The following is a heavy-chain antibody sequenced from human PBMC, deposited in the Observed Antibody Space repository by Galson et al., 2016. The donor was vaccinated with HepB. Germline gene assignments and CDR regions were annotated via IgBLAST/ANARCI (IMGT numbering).Heavy chain of an antibody. CDR3: ARGPDYGDWVDFLDC. J-gene: IGHJ4*02. CDR1: GFTFSSNW. Sequence: SLRLSCATSGFTFSSNWMSWVRQAPGKGLEWEANIKQDGTENYVDSVKGRFTISRDNAKNSLYLQMNSLRAEDTAAYYCARGPDYGDWVDFLDCWGQGTLVTVSS. CDR2: IKQDGTE. V-gene: IGHV3-7*04. D-gene: IGHD4-17*01.